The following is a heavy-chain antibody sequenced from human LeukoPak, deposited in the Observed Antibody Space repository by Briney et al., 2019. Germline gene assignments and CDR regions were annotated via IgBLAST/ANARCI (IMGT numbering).Heavy chain of an antibody. CDR3: AKDPRRYSRTGGYFDY. V-gene: IGHV3-48*03. Sequence: GGSLRLSCAASGFTFSGYEMNWVRQAPGKGLEWVSYISSSGSTIYYADSVKGRFTISRDNSKNTLYLQMNSLRAEDTAVYYCAKDPRRYSRTGGYFDYWGQGTLVTVPS. J-gene: IGHJ4*02. D-gene: IGHD6-13*01. CDR2: ISSSGSTI. CDR1: GFTFSGYE.